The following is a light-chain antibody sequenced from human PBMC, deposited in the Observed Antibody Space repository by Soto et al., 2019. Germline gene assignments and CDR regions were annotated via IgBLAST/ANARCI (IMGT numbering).Light chain of an antibody. V-gene: IGKV1-39*01. Sequence: DIQVTQSPSSLSASVGDSVTITCRASQFISLYLNWYQKRPGKAPKLLVSTASSLQSGVPSRFSGSGSGTDFTLTISSLQSEDFAVYYCQQTYNTPWTFGQGTQVEIK. CDR3: QQTYNTPWT. J-gene: IGKJ1*01. CDR1: QFISLY. CDR2: TAS.